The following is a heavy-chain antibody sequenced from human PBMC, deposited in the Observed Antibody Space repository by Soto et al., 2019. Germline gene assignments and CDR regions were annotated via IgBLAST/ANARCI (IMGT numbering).Heavy chain of an antibody. Sequence: EVQLVESGGGLVQPGRSLRLSCAASGFTFDDYAMHWVRQAPGKGLEWVSGISWNSGSIGYADSVKGRFTISRDNAKNSLYLQMNSLRAEDRALYYCAKDIGAVAGLAFDYWGQGTLVTVSS. CDR2: ISWNSGSI. CDR3: AKDIGAVAGLAFDY. J-gene: IGHJ4*02. CDR1: GFTFDDYA. D-gene: IGHD6-19*01. V-gene: IGHV3-9*01.